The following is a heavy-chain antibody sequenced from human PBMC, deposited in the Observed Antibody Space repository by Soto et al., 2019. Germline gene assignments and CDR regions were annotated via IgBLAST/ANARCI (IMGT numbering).Heavy chain of an antibody. Sequence: GSLRLSCAASGFTFSSYAMHWVRQAPGKGLEWVAVISYDGSNKYYADSVKGRFTISRDNSKNTLYLQMNSLRAEDTAVYYCARDPVLLWFGELRTNYFDYWGQGTLVTVSS. CDR3: ARDPVLLWFGELRTNYFDY. V-gene: IGHV3-30-3*01. CDR2: ISYDGSNK. CDR1: GFTFSSYA. J-gene: IGHJ4*02. D-gene: IGHD3-10*01.